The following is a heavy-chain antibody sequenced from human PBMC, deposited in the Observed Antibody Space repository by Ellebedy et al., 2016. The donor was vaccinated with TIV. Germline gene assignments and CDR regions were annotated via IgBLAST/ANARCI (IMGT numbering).Heavy chain of an antibody. Sequence: AASVKVSCKASGYTFTSYGINWVRQAPGQGLEWMGWISAYNGNTNYAQKLQGRLTMTTDTSTSTAYMELRSLRSDDTAIYYCARSHLDRYCSRTACPYYYAMDVWGQGTTVTVSS. CDR1: GYTFTSYG. CDR3: ARSHLDRYCSRTACPYYYAMDV. V-gene: IGHV1-18*01. CDR2: ISAYNGNT. J-gene: IGHJ6*02. D-gene: IGHD2-2*01.